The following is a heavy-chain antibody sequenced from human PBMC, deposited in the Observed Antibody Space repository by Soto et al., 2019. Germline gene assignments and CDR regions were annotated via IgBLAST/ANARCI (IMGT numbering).Heavy chain of an antibody. CDR2: IIPILGIA. D-gene: IGHD2-15*01. V-gene: IGHV1-69*08. J-gene: IGHJ5*02. CDR1: GGTFSSYT. Sequence: QVQLVKSGAEVKKPGSSVKVSCKASGGTFSSYTISWVRQAPGQGLEWMGRIIPILGIANYAQKFQGRVTITADKSTRTAYMELSSLRSAATAVYYCARELPLAAHTTNWFDPWGQVPLVTVSS. CDR3: ARELPLAAHTTNWFDP.